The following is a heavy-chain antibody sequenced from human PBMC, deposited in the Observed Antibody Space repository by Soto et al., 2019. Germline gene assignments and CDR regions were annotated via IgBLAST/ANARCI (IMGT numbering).Heavy chain of an antibody. Sequence: GGSLSLSCAASGFTFSTYALSWVRQAPGKGLEWVSSISDNGQGISYADSGRGRFTIARDNTKNTIFLHMDSLRAEDTAVYYCAKDRNYPRDQFHYWGQGTLVTVSS. CDR1: GFTFSTYA. V-gene: IGHV3-23*01. CDR3: AKDRNYPRDQFHY. J-gene: IGHJ4*02. CDR2: ISDNGQGI. D-gene: IGHD1-7*01.